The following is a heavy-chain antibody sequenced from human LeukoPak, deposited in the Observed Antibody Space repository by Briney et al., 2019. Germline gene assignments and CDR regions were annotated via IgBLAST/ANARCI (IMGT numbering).Heavy chain of an antibody. D-gene: IGHD2-2*01. CDR2: ISAYNGNT. CDR1: GYTFTSYG. V-gene: IGHV1-18*01. CDR3: ARDRPDCSSTSCYPNYYYYYMDV. Sequence: ASVKVSCKASGYTFTSYGIRWVRQAPGQGLEWMGWISAYNGNTNYAQKLQGRVTMTTDTSTSTAYMELRSLRSDDTAVYYCARDRPDCSSTSCYPNYYYYYMDVWGKGTTVTVSS. J-gene: IGHJ6*03.